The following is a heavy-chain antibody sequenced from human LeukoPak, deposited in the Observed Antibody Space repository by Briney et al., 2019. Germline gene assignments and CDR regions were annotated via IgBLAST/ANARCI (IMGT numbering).Heavy chain of an antibody. J-gene: IGHJ3*02. D-gene: IGHD3-22*01. CDR3: ARDEGLNGAFDI. Sequence: SETLSLTCTVSGGSISSGGYYWSWIRQHPGKGLEWIGCIYYSGSTYYNPSLKSRVTISVDTSKNQFSLKLSSVTAADTAVYYCARDEGLNGAFDIWGQGTMVTVSS. V-gene: IGHV4-31*03. CDR1: GGSISSGGYY. CDR2: IYYSGST.